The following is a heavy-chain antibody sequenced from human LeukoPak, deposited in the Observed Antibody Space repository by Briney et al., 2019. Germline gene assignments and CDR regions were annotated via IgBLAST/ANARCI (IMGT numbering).Heavy chain of an antibody. Sequence: GGSLRLSCEASGFGFSSYAMNWVRQAPGKGLEWVSVITSGVTTFYVDSVRGRFTISRDNSKNTLYLQMNSLRAEDTAVYYCAKDLASGWTYYYHGLDVWGQGTTVTVSS. V-gene: IGHV3-23*01. CDR3: AKDLASGWTYYYHGLDV. CDR2: ITSGVTT. D-gene: IGHD6-19*01. CDR1: GFGFSSYA. J-gene: IGHJ6*02.